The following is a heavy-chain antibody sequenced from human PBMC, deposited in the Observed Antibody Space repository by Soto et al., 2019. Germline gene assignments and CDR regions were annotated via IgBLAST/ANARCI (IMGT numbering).Heavy chain of an antibody. V-gene: IGHV1-69*02. CDR2: IIPILGVA. CDR1: GGTFSSHI. J-gene: IGHJ6*02. CDR3: ARVPIPLFYGMDV. Sequence: QVQLVQSGAEVKKPGSSVKVSCKASGGTFSSHIISWVRQAPGQGLEWMGRIIPILGVANYAQKFQGRVTITADQSTNTAYMELTSLRSEDAAVFYCARVPIPLFYGMDVWGQGTTVTVSS. D-gene: IGHD2-2*02.